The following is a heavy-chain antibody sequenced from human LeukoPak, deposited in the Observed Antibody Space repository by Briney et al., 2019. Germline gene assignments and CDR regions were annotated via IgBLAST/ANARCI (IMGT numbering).Heavy chain of an antibody. D-gene: IGHD2-21*02. V-gene: IGHV3-23*01. J-gene: IGHJ4*02. CDR1: GITFSSYA. CDR2: ISGSGGST. Sequence: GGSLRLSCTASGITFSSYAMGWVRQAPRKGLEWVSGISGSGGSTYYADSVKGQFTISRDNSKNTLYLQMNSLRAEDTAVYYCAIDTKVVVVTAIRYWGQGTLVTVSS. CDR3: AIDTKVVVVTAIRY.